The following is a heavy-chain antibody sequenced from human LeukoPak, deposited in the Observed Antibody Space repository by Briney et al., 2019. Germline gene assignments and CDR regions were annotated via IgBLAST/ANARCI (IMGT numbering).Heavy chain of an antibody. J-gene: IGHJ4*02. V-gene: IGHV1-8*01. Sequence: ASVKGSCKASGYTFTSYDINWVRQATGQGLEWMGCMNPNSGNTGYAQKFQGRVTMTRNTSISTAYMELSSLRSEDTAVYYCARDRNGYSYGNLDYWGQGTLVTVSS. CDR3: ARDRNGYSYGNLDY. CDR1: GYTFTSYD. D-gene: IGHD5-18*01. CDR2: MNPNSGNT.